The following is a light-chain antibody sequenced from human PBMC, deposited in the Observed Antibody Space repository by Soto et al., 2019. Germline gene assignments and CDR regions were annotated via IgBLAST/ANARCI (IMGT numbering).Light chain of an antibody. CDR1: SSDVGGYDF. V-gene: IGLV2-14*01. CDR2: EVS. Sequence: QSVLTQPASVSGSPGQSITISCTGTSSDVGGYDFVSWYQQHAGRAPKLLIYEVSRRPSGVSNRFSSSKSGNTASLTISGLQAEDEADYYCSSYAGYYTRVFGTGTKVTVL. J-gene: IGLJ1*01. CDR3: SSYAGYYTRV.